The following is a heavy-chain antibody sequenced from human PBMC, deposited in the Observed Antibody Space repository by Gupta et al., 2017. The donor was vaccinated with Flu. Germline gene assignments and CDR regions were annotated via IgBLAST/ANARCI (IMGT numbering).Heavy chain of an antibody. J-gene: IGHJ4*02. V-gene: IGHV3-23*01. D-gene: IGHD6-19*01. CDR1: GFPFSSYA. CDR3: AKGAALPVAGGPFDY. CDR2: ISGSTGNT. Sequence: EVPLLESGGRLVHPGWSLRLSCPAPGFPFSSYAMSWVRQAPGKGLEWVSGISGSTGNTFYADSVKGRFTISRDNSKNTLYLQMNSLRAEDTAVYYCAKGAALPVAGGPFDYWGQGTLVTVSS.